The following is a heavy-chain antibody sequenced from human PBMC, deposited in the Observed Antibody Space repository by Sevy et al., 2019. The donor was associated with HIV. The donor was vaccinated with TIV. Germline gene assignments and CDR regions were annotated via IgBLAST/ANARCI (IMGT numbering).Heavy chain of an antibody. Sequence: GGSLRLSCAASGFTFSDYYMSWIRQAPGKGLEWVSYISSSGSNIYYADSVKGQFTVSSDNAKNSMYLQMNSLRAEDTALYYCARDLHRGLSGSTSGYWGQGTLVTVSS. V-gene: IGHV3-11*01. CDR3: ARDLHRGLSGSTSGY. CDR1: GFTFSDYY. CDR2: ISSSGSNI. D-gene: IGHD3-3*01. J-gene: IGHJ4*02.